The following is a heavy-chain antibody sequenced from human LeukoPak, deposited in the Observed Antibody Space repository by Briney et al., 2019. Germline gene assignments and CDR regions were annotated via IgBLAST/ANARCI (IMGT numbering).Heavy chain of an antibody. CDR1: GGTFSSYA. D-gene: IGHD2-2*02. V-gene: IGHV1-69*13. J-gene: IGHJ6*03. Sequence: GASVKVSCKASGGTFSSYAICWVRQAPGQGLEWMGGIIPIFGTANYAQKFQGRVTITADESTSTAYMDLSSLRSEDTAVYYSASRFRGGYCSSTSCYTAYYYYYMDVWGKGTTVTVSS. CDR2: IIPIFGTA. CDR3: ASRFRGGYCSSTSCYTAYYYYYMDV.